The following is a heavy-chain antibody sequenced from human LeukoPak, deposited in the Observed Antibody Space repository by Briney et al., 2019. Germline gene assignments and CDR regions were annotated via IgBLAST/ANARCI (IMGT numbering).Heavy chain of an antibody. V-gene: IGHV3-23*01. CDR2: ISGSGGST. CDR1: GFTFSSYA. Sequence: PGGSLRLSCAASGFTFSSYAMSWVRQAPGKGLEWVSAISGSGGSTYYADSVKGRFTISRDNSKNTLYLQMNSLRAEDTAVYYCIVVLTWETRFYFDFWGQGILVTVSS. J-gene: IGHJ4*02. CDR3: IVVLTWETRFYFDF. D-gene: IGHD1-26*01.